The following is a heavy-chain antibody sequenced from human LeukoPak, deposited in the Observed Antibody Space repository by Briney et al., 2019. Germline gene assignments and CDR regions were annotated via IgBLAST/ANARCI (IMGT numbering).Heavy chain of an antibody. CDR3: ARDRASALWFGVNDAFDI. CDR1: GGSISSYY. J-gene: IGHJ3*02. V-gene: IGHV4-59*01. CDR2: IYYSGST. D-gene: IGHD3-10*01. Sequence: PSETLSLTCTVSGGSISSYYWSWIRQPPGKGLEWIGYIYYSGSTNYNPSLKSRVTISVDTSKNQFSLKLSSVTAADTAVYYCARDRASALWFGVNDAFDIWGQGTMVTVSS.